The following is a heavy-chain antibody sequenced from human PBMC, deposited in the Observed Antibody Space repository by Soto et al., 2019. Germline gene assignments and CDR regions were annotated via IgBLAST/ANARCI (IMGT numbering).Heavy chain of an antibody. CDR1: GFTFSSYE. CDR2: ISSSGSTI. CDR3: ARSTYIAARRMDFDI. J-gene: IGHJ3*02. V-gene: IGHV3-48*03. Sequence: GGSLRLSCAASGFTFSSYEMNWVRQAPGKGLEWVSYISSSGSTIYYADSVKGRFTISRDNAKNSLYLQMNSLRAEDTAVYYCARSTYIAARRMDFDIWGQGTMVTVSS. D-gene: IGHD6-6*01.